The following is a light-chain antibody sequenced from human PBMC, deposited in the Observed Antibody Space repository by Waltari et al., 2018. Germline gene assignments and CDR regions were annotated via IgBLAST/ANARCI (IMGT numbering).Light chain of an antibody. CDR2: GNT. Sequence: SVLTQPPSVSGAPGQRVTISCTGSSSNIGASYDVHWYQQFPGTAPQPLIYGNTNRPSGVPDRFSGSKSGTSASLAITGLQAEDEADYYCQSCDSSLSGSFVFGTGTKVTVL. V-gene: IGLV1-40*01. CDR1: SSNIGASYD. CDR3: QSCDSSLSGSFV. J-gene: IGLJ1*01.